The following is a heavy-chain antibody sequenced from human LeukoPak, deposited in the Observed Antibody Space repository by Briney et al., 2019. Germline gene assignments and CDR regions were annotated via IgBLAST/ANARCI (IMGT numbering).Heavy chain of an antibody. V-gene: IGHV3-23*01. D-gene: IGHD2-15*01. CDR3: AKPGRY. CDR2: ISSSGGST. CDR1: GFIFSDYG. J-gene: IGHJ4*02. Sequence: GGSLRLSCAVSGFIFSDYGMSWARQAPGKGLEWVSAISSSGGSTYYADSVKGRFTISRDNSKNTLYLQMNSLRAEDTAVYYCAKPGRYWGQGTLVTVSS.